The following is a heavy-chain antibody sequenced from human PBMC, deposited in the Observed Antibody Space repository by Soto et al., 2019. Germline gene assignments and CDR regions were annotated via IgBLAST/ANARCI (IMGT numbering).Heavy chain of an antibody. CDR1: GFTFGSYA. CDR2: VGPSGAST. J-gene: IGHJ4*02. Sequence: PGGSLRLSCAASGFTFGSYAMSWVRQAPGKGLEWVSSVGPSGASTKYADSVKGRFTVSRDIFKSTLYLHMSSLRAEDTALYFCAKLYYYDSTGYFRHFDNWGQGTLVTVSS. CDR3: AKLYYYDSTGYFRHFDN. V-gene: IGHV3-23*01. D-gene: IGHD3-22*01.